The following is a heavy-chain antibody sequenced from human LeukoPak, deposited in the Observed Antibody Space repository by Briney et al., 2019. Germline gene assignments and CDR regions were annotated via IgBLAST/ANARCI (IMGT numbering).Heavy chain of an antibody. CDR2: ITSKTDGGTT. CDR1: GFTFSNAW. Sequence: GGSLRLSCAASGFTFSNAWMSWVRQAPGKGLEWVGRITSKTDGGTTDYAAPVKGRFTISRDDSKNTLYLQMNSLKTEDTAVYYCTTDQLYDFWSGYYSYFDYWGQGTLVTVSS. CDR3: TTDQLYDFWSGYYSYFDY. D-gene: IGHD3-3*01. J-gene: IGHJ4*02. V-gene: IGHV3-15*01.